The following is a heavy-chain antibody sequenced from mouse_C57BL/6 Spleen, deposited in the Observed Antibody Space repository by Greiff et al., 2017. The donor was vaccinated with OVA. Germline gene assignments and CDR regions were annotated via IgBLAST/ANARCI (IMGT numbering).Heavy chain of an antibody. CDR1: GYAFSSSW. CDR3: ARGDGYPW. J-gene: IGHJ2*01. V-gene: IGHV1-82*01. D-gene: IGHD2-3*01. CDR2: IYPGDGDT. Sequence: QVQLKHSGPELVKPGASVKISCKASGYAFSSSWMNWVKQRPGKGLEWIGRIYPGDGDTNYNGKFKGKATLTADKSSSTAYMQLSSLTSEDSAVYFCARGDGYPWWGQGTTLTVSS.